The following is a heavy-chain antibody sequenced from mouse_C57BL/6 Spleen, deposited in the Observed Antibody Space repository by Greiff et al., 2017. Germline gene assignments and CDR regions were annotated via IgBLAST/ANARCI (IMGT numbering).Heavy chain of an antibody. D-gene: IGHD1-1*01. CDR3: AITTVVGDYAMDY. V-gene: IGHV1-42*01. Sequence: VQLKESGPELVKPGASVKISCKASGYSFTGYYMNWVKQSPEKSLEWIGEINPSTGGTTYNQKFKAKATLTVDKSSSTAYMQLKSLTSEDSAVYYCAITTVVGDYAMDYWGQGTSVTVSS. J-gene: IGHJ4*01. CDR1: GYSFTGYY. CDR2: INPSTGGT.